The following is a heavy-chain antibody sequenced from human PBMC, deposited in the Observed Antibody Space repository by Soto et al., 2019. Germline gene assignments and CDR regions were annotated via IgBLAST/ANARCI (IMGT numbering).Heavy chain of an antibody. CDR2: INPNFGST. Sequence: ASVKVSCKASGYTFTNYYMHWVRQAPGQGLEWMGIINPNFGSTTYAQKFQGRVIMTRDTSTSTVYMELSNLRSEDTAVYYCAREVGSNEIDYWGQGTLVNGSS. J-gene: IGHJ4*02. V-gene: IGHV1-46*01. CDR1: GYTFTNYY. CDR3: AREVGSNEIDY. D-gene: IGHD1-26*01.